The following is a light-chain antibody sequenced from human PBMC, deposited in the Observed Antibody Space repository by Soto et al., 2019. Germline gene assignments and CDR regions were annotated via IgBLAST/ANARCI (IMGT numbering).Light chain of an antibody. Sequence: IQMTQSPSSLSASVGDRVTITCRASQGIRNDLDWFQQKPGKAPKLLIFHASTLDTGVPSRFSGSGSGTDFTFTIGSLQPEDLATYYCQHYHNLPLTFGQGTKVDIK. CDR3: QHYHNLPLT. CDR1: QGIRND. V-gene: IGKV1-33*01. J-gene: IGKJ1*01. CDR2: HAS.